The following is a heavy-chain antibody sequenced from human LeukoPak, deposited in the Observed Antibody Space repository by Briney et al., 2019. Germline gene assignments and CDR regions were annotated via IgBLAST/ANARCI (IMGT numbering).Heavy chain of an antibody. CDR2: ISYDGSNK. CDR1: GFAFSSYG. J-gene: IGHJ5*02. D-gene: IGHD3-22*01. V-gene: IGHV3-30*18. CDR3: AKDALTGYDSSGYYNWFDP. Sequence: PGGSLRLSCAASGFAFSSYGMHWVRQAPGKGLEWVAVISYDGSNKYYADSVKGRFTISRDNSKNTLYLQMNSLRAEDTAVYYCAKDALTGYDSSGYYNWFDPWGQGTLVTVSS.